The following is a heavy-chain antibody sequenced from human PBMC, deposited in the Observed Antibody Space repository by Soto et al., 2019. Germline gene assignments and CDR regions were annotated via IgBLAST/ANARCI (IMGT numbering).Heavy chain of an antibody. CDR3: AKDLRGAYYYGSGSYPGPFDY. D-gene: IGHD3-10*01. CDR1: GFTFSSYA. Sequence: GGSLRLSCAASGFTFSSYAMSWVRQAPGKGLEWVSAISGSGGSTYYADSVKGRFTISRDNSKNTLYLQMNSLRAEDTAVYYCAKDLRGAYYYGSGSYPGPFDYWGQGTLVTVSS. J-gene: IGHJ4*02. CDR2: ISGSGGST. V-gene: IGHV3-23*01.